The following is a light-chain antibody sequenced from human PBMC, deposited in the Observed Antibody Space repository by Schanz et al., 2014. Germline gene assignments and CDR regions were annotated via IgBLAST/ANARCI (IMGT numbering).Light chain of an antibody. Sequence: SVLTQPPSASGTPGQRVSFSCSGSSSNIGTNSVVWYQQLPGTAPKLLIYSNNQRPSGVPDRFSGSKSGTSASLAISGLQSEDEADYYCAAWDDGVAAGVFGGGT. CDR2: SNN. J-gene: IGLJ3*02. CDR3: AAWDDGVAAGV. V-gene: IGLV1-44*01. CDR1: SSNIGTNS.